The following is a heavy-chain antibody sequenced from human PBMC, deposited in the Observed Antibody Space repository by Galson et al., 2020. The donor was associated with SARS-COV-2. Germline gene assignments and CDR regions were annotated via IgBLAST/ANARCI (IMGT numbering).Heavy chain of an antibody. CDR1: GDSISDDSTSSHY. V-gene: IGHV4-59*11. J-gene: IGHJ6*02. CDR3: ARVSGSYTFYYGMDV. CDR2: INHDGAT. Sequence: SETLSLTCAVSGDSISDDSTSSHYWSWIRQSPGKGLEWIGYINHDGATRYNTSLKSRVTIFVDTSKNQFSLSLNSVTAADTAVYFCARVSGSYTFYYGMDVWGRGTTVTVSS. D-gene: IGHD1-26*01.